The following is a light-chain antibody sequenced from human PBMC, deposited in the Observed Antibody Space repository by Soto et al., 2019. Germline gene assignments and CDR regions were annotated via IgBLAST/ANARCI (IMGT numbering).Light chain of an antibody. J-gene: IGKJ5*01. CDR1: QSVSSSY. Sequence: EIVLTQSPGALSVSPGERATLSCRASQSVSSSYLAWYQQKPGQAPRLLIYDTSSRATGVPDRYSASGSGTDFTLTISRLEPEDFAVFFCQQYGTSEIIFGQGTRLEIK. CDR2: DTS. V-gene: IGKV3-20*01. CDR3: QQYGTSEII.